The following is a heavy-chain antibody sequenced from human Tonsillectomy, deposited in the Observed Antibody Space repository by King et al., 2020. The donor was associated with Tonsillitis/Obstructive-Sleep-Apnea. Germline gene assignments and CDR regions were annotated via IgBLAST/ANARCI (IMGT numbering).Heavy chain of an antibody. J-gene: IGHJ4*02. CDR2: INSDGSST. CDR3: ARADCRGGRGYSRGCDY. CDR1: GFTFSSYW. D-gene: IGHD2-15*01. Sequence: VQLVESGGGLVQPGGSLRLSCAASGFTFSSYWMHWVRQAPGKGLVWVSRINSDGSSTSYADSVKGRFTISRDNAKNTLYLQMNSLRAEDTAVYYCARADCRGGRGYSRGCDYWGQGSVVTVSS. V-gene: IGHV3-74*01.